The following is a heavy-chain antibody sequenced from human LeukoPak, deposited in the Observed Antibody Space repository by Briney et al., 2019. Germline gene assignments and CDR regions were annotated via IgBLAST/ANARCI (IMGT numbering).Heavy chain of an antibody. V-gene: IGHV3-48*04. CDR2: ISSGGGTI. D-gene: IGHD3-10*01. J-gene: IGHJ6*02. Sequence: GGSLRLSCAASGFTFSTYSMNWVRQAPGKGLEWVSYISSGGGTIYFADSVKGRFTISRDNAKHSLYLQMNSLRAGDTAVYYCARVDYYGSGSYSYYGMDVWGQGTTVTVSS. CDR3: ARVDYYGSGSYSYYGMDV. CDR1: GFTFSTYS.